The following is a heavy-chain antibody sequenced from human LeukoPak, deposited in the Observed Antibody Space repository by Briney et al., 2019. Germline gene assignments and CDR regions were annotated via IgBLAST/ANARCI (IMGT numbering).Heavy chain of an antibody. D-gene: IGHD4-17*01. Sequence: AGGSLRLSCAVSGFTFSTYSMNWVRQAPGKGLEWVSYISTSSSPIYYADSVKGRFTISRDNAKNSLYLQMNSLRDEDTAVYYCARDWVDYGDYVEAFDIWGQGTMVTVSS. CDR3: ARDWVDYGDYVEAFDI. V-gene: IGHV3-48*02. CDR2: ISTSSSPI. CDR1: GFTFSTYS. J-gene: IGHJ3*02.